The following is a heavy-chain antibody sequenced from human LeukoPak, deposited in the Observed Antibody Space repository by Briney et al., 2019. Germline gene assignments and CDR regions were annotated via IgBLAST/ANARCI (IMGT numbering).Heavy chain of an antibody. CDR1: GFTFSSYA. D-gene: IGHD6-19*01. Sequence: PGRSLRLSCAASGFTFSSYAMHWVRQAPGKGLEWVAVISYDGSNKYYADSVKGRFTISRDNSKNTLYLQMNGLRAEDTAVYYCARDEVAVAGSLMATIDYWGQGTLVTVSS. V-gene: IGHV3-30*04. CDR2: ISYDGSNK. CDR3: ARDEVAVAGSLMATIDY. J-gene: IGHJ4*02.